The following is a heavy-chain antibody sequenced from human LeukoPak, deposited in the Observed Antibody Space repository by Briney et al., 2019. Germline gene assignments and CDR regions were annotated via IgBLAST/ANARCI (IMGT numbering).Heavy chain of an antibody. V-gene: IGHV4-39*01. CDR2: IYYSGST. Sequence: SETLSLTCTVSNGSINSGSYYWGWIRQPPGKGLEWIGSIYYSGSTYYNPSLKSRVTISVDTSKNQFSLKLSSVTASDTAVYYCARATDYYYYYMDVWGKGTTVTVSS. D-gene: IGHD4-17*01. CDR1: NGSINSGSYY. J-gene: IGHJ6*03. CDR3: ARATDYYYYYMDV.